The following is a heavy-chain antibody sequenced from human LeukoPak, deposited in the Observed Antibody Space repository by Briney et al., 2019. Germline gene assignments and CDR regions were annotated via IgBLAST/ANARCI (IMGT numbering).Heavy chain of an antibody. CDR2: IIPIFGTA. D-gene: IGHD6-19*01. CDR1: GGTFSSYA. Sequence: GASVKVSCKASGGTFSSYAISWVRQAPGQGLEWMGGIIPIFGTANYAQEFQGRVTITADESTSTAYMELSSLRSEDTAVYYCARDSAFLSIAVADNWFDPWGQGTLVTVSS. J-gene: IGHJ5*02. CDR3: ARDSAFLSIAVADNWFDP. V-gene: IGHV1-69*13.